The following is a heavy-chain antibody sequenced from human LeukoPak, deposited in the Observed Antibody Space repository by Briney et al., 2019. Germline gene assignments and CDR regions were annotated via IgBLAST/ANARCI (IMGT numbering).Heavy chain of an antibody. Sequence: PGGSLRLSCAASGFTFSNYAMSWVRQAPGKGLEWVAVISYDGSNKYYADSVKGRFTISRDNSKNTLYLQMNSLGAEDTAVYYCARGTVTRARSFDYWGLGTLVTVSS. V-gene: IGHV3-30-3*01. CDR3: ARGTVTRARSFDY. CDR2: ISYDGSNK. D-gene: IGHD4-17*01. J-gene: IGHJ4*02. CDR1: GFTFSNYA.